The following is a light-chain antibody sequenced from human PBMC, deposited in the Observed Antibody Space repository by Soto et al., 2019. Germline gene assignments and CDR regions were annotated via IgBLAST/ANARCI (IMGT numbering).Light chain of an antibody. Sequence: QSVLTQPASVSGAPGQSITISCSGSSSDIGGYNYVSWYQHHPGKVPKVIIYEVSNRPSGVSNRFTGSKSGNTASLTISGLQAEDEADYYCCSYTSSADLVFGGGTTLTVL. J-gene: IGLJ3*02. CDR3: CSYTSSADLV. CDR2: EVS. V-gene: IGLV2-14*01. CDR1: SSDIGGYNY.